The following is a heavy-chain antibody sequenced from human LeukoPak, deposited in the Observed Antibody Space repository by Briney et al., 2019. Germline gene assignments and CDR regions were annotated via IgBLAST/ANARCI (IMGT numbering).Heavy chain of an antibody. J-gene: IGHJ5*02. V-gene: IGHV1-69*04. CDR3: ARDQDFRYYGSGSPIPWSDP. CDR2: IIPILGIA. CDR1: GGTFSSYT. D-gene: IGHD3-10*01. Sequence: SVKVSCKASGGTFSSYTISWVRQAPGQGLEWMGRIIPILGIANYAQKFQRRVTITADKSTSTAYMELSSLRSEDTAVYYCARDQDFRYYGSGSPIPWSDPWGQGTLVTVSS.